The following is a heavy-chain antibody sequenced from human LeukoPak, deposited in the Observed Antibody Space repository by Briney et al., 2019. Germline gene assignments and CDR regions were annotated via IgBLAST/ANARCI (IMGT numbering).Heavy chain of an antibody. D-gene: IGHD3-9*01. V-gene: IGHV3-9*01. J-gene: IGHJ6*02. CDR2: FSWNSGSI. CDR1: GFTFDDYA. CDR3: TRDLMDYDVSTGLHHYYMDV. Sequence: PGGSLRLSCGASGFTFDDYAMHWVRQARGRGLEWISGFSWNSGSIGYADSVKGRFTISRDNAKNTLFLQMNTLRVEDTAVYYCTRDLMDYDVSTGLHHYYMDVWGQGTTVTVSS.